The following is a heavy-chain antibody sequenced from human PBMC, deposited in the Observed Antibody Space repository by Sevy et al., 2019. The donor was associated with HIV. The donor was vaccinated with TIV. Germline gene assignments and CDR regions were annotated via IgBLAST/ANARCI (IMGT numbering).Heavy chain of an antibody. CDR1: GFSFSIYS. D-gene: IGHD5-12*01. V-gene: IGHV3-48*01. CDR3: ASQRGGYERLYYFDY. J-gene: IGHJ4*02. CDR2: MSNTGATI. Sequence: GGSLRLSCAASGFSFSIYSMNWVRQAPGRGLEWVSYMSNTGATIQYADSVKGRFTISRDNAKNSLYLHMNSLRAEDAAVCYCASQRGGYERLYYFDYWGQGTLVTVSS.